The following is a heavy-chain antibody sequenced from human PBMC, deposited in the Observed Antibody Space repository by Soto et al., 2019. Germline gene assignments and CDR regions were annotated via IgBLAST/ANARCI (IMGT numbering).Heavy chain of an antibody. V-gene: IGHV1-46*01. D-gene: IGHD1-1*01. Sequence: ASVKVSCKASGYTFTSYYMHWVRQTPGQGLEWMGIINPSGGSTSYAQKFQGRVTMTRDTSTSTVYMELSSLRSEDTAVYYCARVAGTPYDAFDIWGQGTMVTVSS. CDR2: INPSGGST. CDR3: ARVAGTPYDAFDI. CDR1: GYTFTSYY. J-gene: IGHJ3*02.